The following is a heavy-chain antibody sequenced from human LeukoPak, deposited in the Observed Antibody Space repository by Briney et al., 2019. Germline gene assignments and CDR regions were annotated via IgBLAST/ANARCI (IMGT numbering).Heavy chain of an antibody. V-gene: IGHV7-4-1*02. J-gene: IGHJ4*02. Sequence: ASVKVSCKTSGNTFNSNAMNWVRQAPGQGLEWMGWINTKSGNPTYAQGFTGRFVFSLDTSVSTAYLQISSLKAEDTAVYYCARGIDSSGWRFDYWGQGTLVTVSS. CDR1: GNTFNSNA. CDR2: INTKSGNP. CDR3: ARGIDSSGWRFDY. D-gene: IGHD6-19*01.